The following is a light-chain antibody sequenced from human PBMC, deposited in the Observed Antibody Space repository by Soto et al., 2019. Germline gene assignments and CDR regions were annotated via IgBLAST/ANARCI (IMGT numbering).Light chain of an antibody. V-gene: IGKV2-24*01. Sequence: IVLTQTPLSSPVTLGQPASISCSSSQSLVHRDGNTYLSWLHQRPGQPPRLLIYQVSNRFSGVPDRFTGSWAGTDFTLKISRVEAEDVGIYYCMQATQSWAFGQGTKVEIK. CDR1: QSLVHRDGNTY. CDR3: MQATQSWA. CDR2: QVS. J-gene: IGKJ1*01.